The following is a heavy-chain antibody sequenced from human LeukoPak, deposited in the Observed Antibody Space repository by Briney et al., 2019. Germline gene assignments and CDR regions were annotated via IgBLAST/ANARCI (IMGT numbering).Heavy chain of an antibody. V-gene: IGHV4-4*07. CDR3: ARDLEGDSYFFDN. D-gene: IGHD3-16*01. Sequence: PSETLSLTCTVSGGPISTYYWNWIRQPAGKGLEWIGRMNSRGSTNYNPSLKSRVTMSVDTSKKQFSLKLWSVTAADPAVYYCARDLEGDSYFFDNWGQGTLVTVSS. CDR1: GGPISTYY. CDR2: MNSRGST. J-gene: IGHJ4*02.